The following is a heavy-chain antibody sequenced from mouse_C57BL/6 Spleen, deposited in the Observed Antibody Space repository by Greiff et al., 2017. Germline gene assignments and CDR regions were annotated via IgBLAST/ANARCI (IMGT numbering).Heavy chain of an antibody. D-gene: IGHD2-1*01. J-gene: IGHJ4*01. CDR1: GYTITDSY. CDR3: ARRGYGNYVEYAMDY. CDR2: INPNNGGT. Sequence: EVQLQQSGPELVKPGASVKISCKASGYTITDSYMNWVKQSHGKSLEWIGDINPNNGGTSYNQQFKGKATLTVDKSSSTAYMALRSLTSEDSAVYYCARRGYGNYVEYAMDYWGQGTSVTVSS. V-gene: IGHV1-26*01.